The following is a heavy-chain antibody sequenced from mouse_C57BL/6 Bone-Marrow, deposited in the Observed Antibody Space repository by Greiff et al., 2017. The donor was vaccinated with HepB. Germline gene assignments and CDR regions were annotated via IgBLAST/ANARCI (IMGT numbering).Heavy chain of an antibody. CDR3: ARYYGSRAWFAY. CDR2: IHPNSGST. Sequence: QVQLQQPGAELVKPGASVKLSCKASGYTFTSYWMHWVKQRPGQGLEWIGMIHPNSGSTNYNEKFKSKATLTVDKSSSTAYMQLSSLTSEDSAVYYCARYYGSRAWFAYWGQGTLVTVSA. CDR1: GYTFTSYW. J-gene: IGHJ3*01. V-gene: IGHV1-64*01. D-gene: IGHD1-1*01.